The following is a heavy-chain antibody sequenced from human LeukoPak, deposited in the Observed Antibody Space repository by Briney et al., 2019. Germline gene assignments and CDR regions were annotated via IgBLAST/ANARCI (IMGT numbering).Heavy chain of an antibody. J-gene: IGHJ4*02. Sequence: GGSLRLSCAPSGFTVSSNYMSWVREAPGKGLEWVSIIYSGGSTYYADSVKGRFTISRDNFKNTLYLQMNSLRAEDTAVYYCARHRGYCSSTSCYPYYFDYWGQGSLVTVCS. CDR3: ARHRGYCSSTSCYPYYFDY. CDR1: GFTVSSNY. D-gene: IGHD2-2*01. CDR2: IYSGGST. V-gene: IGHV3-66*04.